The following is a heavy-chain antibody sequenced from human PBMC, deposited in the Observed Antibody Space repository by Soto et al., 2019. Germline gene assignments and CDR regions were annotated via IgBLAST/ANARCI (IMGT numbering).Heavy chain of an antibody. CDR1: GVTFSRYW. D-gene: IGHD5-18*01. CDR2: INYEGNEK. CDR3: AGKPSYGLFDY. J-gene: IGHJ4*02. V-gene: IGHV3-7*01. Sequence: EVQLVESGGDLVQPGGSLRLSCVVSGVTFSRYWMSWVRQAPGKGLEWVAKINYEGNEKYYVDSVKGLFTISRDNAKNSLDLEMISLRAENTAFYYCAGKPSYGLFDYWGQGSLVIVSS.